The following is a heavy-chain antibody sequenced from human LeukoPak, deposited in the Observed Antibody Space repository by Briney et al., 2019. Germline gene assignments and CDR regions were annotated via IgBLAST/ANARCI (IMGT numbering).Heavy chain of an antibody. Sequence: ASVKVSCKASGYTFTSYDINWVRQAPGQGLEWMGRIIPILGIANYAQKFQGRVTITADKSTSTAYMELSSLRSEDTAVYYCAREGDGYNYSAGYGPRMRVAFDIRGQGTMVTVSS. V-gene: IGHV1-69*04. CDR3: AREGDGYNYSAGYGPRMRVAFDI. D-gene: IGHD5-24*01. CDR2: IIPILGIA. CDR1: GYTFTSYD. J-gene: IGHJ3*02.